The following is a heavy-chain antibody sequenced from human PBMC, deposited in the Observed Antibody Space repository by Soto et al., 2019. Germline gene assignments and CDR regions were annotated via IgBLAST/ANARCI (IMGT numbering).Heavy chain of an antibody. D-gene: IGHD3-22*01. CDR2: ISAYNGNT. V-gene: IGHV1-18*04. CDR3: ARTSEYDSRGHGAFDI. Sequence: ASVKVSCKASGYTFTSYGISWVRQAPGQGLEWMGWISAYNGNTNYAQKLQGRVTMTTDTSTSTAYMELRSLRSDDTAVYYCARTSEYDSRGHGAFDIWGQGTMVTVSS. J-gene: IGHJ3*02. CDR1: GYTFTSYG.